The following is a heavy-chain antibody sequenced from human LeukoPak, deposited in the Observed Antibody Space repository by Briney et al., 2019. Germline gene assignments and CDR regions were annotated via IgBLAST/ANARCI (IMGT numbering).Heavy chain of an antibody. J-gene: IGHJ6*02. V-gene: IGHV1-8*01. CDR1: GYTFTSYD. D-gene: IGHD1-26*01. Sequence: GASVKVSCKASGYTFTSYDINWVRQATGQGLEWMGWMNPNSGNTGYAQKFQGRVSMTRNTSISTAYRELSSLRSEDTAVYYCARTPIVGATSLDYYYGMDVWGQGTTVTVSS. CDR2: MNPNSGNT. CDR3: ARTPIVGATSLDYYYGMDV.